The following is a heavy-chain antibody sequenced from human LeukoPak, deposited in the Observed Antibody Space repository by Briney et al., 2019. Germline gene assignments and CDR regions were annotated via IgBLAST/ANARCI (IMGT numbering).Heavy chain of an antibody. Sequence: GGSLRLSCAASGFTFSAYAMNWVRRAPGKGLEWVSAISSTGDYIFYADSVKGRFTISRDNSKNTLYLQMNSLRAEDTGVYYCARWTYHYEVWGQGTLVTVSS. D-gene: IGHD3-16*01. CDR1: GFTFSAYA. CDR2: ISSTGDYI. J-gene: IGHJ4*02. V-gene: IGHV3-23*01. CDR3: ARWTYHYEV.